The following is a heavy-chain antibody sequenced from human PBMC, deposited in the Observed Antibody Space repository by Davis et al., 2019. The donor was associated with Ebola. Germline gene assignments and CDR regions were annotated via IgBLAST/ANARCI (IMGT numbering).Heavy chain of an antibody. D-gene: IGHD3-22*01. V-gene: IGHV3-30*18. J-gene: IGHJ6*02. Sequence: GGSLRLSCAASGFTFSGYGMHWVRQAPGKGLEWVAVISYDGSGKYYADSVKGRFTISRDNSKNTLYLQMNSLRAEDTAVYYCAKEVFFTYYSDPRPRYAMDVWGQGTTVTVSS. CDR2: ISYDGSGK. CDR1: GFTFSGYG. CDR3: AKEVFFTYYSDPRPRYAMDV.